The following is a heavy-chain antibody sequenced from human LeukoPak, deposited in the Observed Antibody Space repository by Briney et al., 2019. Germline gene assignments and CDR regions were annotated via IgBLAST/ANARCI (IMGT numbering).Heavy chain of an antibody. J-gene: IGHJ4*02. Sequence: KSSETLSLTCTVSGGSISSYYWSWIRQPPGKGLEWIGYIYYSGSTNYNPSLKSRVTISVDTSKNQFSLKLSSVTAADTAVYYCAKAKLLWFGDEPKGGDFDYWGQGTLVTVSS. CDR1: GGSISSYY. D-gene: IGHD3-10*01. V-gene: IGHV4-59*01. CDR3: AKAKLLWFGDEPKGGDFDY. CDR2: IYYSGST.